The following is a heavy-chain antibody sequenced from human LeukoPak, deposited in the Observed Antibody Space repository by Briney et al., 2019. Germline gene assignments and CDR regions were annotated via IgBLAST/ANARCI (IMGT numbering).Heavy chain of an antibody. CDR1: GFTFSNYG. CDR2: IWSDGSNK. CDR3: ARGGELGVWDGFDP. V-gene: IGHV3-33*01. Sequence: QPGRSLRLSCAASGFTFSNYGMHWIRQAPGKGLEWVAVIWSDGSNKYYADSVKGRFTISRDNSKNTLYLQMNSLRAEDTAVYYCARGGELGVWDGFDPWGQGTLVTVSS. J-gene: IGHJ5*02. D-gene: IGHD3-16*01.